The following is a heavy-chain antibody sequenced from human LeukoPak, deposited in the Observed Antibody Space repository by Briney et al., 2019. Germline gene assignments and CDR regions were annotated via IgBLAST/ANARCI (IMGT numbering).Heavy chain of an antibody. J-gene: IGHJ6*03. CDR1: GGSFSGYY. CDR3: ARLEYSSSYYYHYYMDV. Sequence: SETLSLTCAVYGGSFSGYYWSWIRQPPGKGLEWIGEINHSGSTNYNPSLKSRVTISVNTSNNQFSLKLSSVTAADTTVYYCARLEYSSSYYYHYYMDVWGKGTTVTVSS. D-gene: IGHD6-6*01. V-gene: IGHV4-34*01. CDR2: INHSGST.